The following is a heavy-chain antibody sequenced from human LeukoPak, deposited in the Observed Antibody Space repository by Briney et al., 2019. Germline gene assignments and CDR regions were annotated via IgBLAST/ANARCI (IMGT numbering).Heavy chain of an antibody. CDR1: GGSISTGGYY. CDR2: IYNSGTT. Sequence: PSETLSLTCTVSGGSISTGGYYWTWNRQHPGKGLEWIGYIYNSGTTYYNPSLESRVTISGDTSKNQFFLKLNSVTAADTAVYYCARTAGWSYGFDYWGQGTLVTVSS. CDR3: ARTAGWSYGFDY. V-gene: IGHV4-31*03. J-gene: IGHJ4*02. D-gene: IGHD5-18*01.